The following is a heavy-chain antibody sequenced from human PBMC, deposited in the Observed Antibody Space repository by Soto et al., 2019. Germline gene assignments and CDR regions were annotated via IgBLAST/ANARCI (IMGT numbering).Heavy chain of an antibody. J-gene: IGHJ4*02. V-gene: IGHV3-33*01. CDR1: GFTFSSYG. Sequence: QMQLVESGGGVVQPGRSLRLSCAASGFTFSSYGMHWVRQAPGKGLEWVAVIWYDGSNKYYADSVKGRFTISRDNSKNTLYLQMNSLRAEDTAVYYCASQGSKYDYDLDYWGQGTLVTVSS. CDR2: IWYDGSNK. CDR3: ASQGSKYDYDLDY. D-gene: IGHD3-16*01.